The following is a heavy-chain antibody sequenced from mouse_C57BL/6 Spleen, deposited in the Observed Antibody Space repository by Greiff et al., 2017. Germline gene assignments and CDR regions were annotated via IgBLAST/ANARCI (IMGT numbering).Heavy chain of an antibody. CDR3: ARGDGYYGGYFDV. V-gene: IGHV1-18*01. CDR1: GYTFTDYN. D-gene: IGHD2-3*01. Sequence: VQLQQSGPELVKPGASVKIPCKASGYTFTDYNMDWVKQSHGKSLEWIGDINPNNGGTTYNQKFKDKATLTVDKSSSTAYMELRSLTSEDTAVYYCARGDGYYGGYFDVWGTGTTVTVSS. CDR2: INPNNGGT. J-gene: IGHJ1*03.